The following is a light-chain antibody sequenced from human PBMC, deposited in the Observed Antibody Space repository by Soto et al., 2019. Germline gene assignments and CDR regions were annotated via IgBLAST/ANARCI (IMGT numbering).Light chain of an antibody. CDR2: TAS. CDR1: QGITSF. Sequence: DIQLTQSPSSLSASVGDRVSITCRASQGITSFLAWYQQIPGKAPKLPIYTASTLQSGVPPRFSGSGSGTEFTLTISSLQPEDFGTYYCQQLNSYPLTFGGGTRVAIK. CDR3: QQLNSYPLT. V-gene: IGKV1-9*01. J-gene: IGKJ4*01.